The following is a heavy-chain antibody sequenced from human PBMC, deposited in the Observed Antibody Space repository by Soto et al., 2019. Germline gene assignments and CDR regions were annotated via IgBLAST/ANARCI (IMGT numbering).Heavy chain of an antibody. V-gene: IGHV5-10-1*01. CDR1: GYSFTSYW. CDR2: IDPSDSYT. Sequence: GESLKISCKGSGYSFTSYWISWVRQIPGKGLEWMGRIDPSDSYTNYSPSFQGHVTISADKSISTAYLQWSSLKASDTAMYRCARPYYYDSSGLDAFDIWGQGTMVTVSS. D-gene: IGHD3-22*01. CDR3: ARPYYYDSSGLDAFDI. J-gene: IGHJ3*02.